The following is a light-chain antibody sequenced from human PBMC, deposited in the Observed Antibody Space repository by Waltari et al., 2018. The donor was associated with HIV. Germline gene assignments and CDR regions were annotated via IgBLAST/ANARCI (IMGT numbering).Light chain of an antibody. Sequence: SYELTQPSSVSVSPGQTARITCSGDVLAKKYARWFQQKPGQAPVLVIYKDTERPTVTLTISGAQVEDEADYYCYSAADNTWVFGGGTKLTVL. CDR1: VLAKKY. CDR2: KDT. J-gene: IGLJ3*02. CDR3: YSAADNTWV. V-gene: IGLV3-27*01.